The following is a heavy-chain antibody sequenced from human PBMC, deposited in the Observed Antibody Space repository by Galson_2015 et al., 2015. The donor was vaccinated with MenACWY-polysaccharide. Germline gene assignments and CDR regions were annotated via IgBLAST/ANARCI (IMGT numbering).Heavy chain of an antibody. Sequence: TLVPCCTVSGASITNGGNLWRWARGNRRKCLEWITSISDDTGTNYNPTLQSRVTISVYTPTNQFSMKLNSVNAADTAVYYCARGWRTVSNRNCFDSWGQGTLVTVSS. J-gene: IGHJ5*01. D-gene: IGHD2-15*01. CDR2: ISDDTGT. CDR1: GASITNGGNL. CDR3: ARGWRTVSNRNCFDS. V-gene: IGHV4-31*03.